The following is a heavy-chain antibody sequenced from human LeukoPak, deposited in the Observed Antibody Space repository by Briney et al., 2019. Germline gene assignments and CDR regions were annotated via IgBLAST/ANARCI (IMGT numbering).Heavy chain of an antibody. D-gene: IGHD3-10*01. Sequence: SGPALVKPTQTLTLTCTFSGFSLSTNAMCVSWIRQPPGKALEWLALVDWDDDKYYSTSLKTRLTISKDTSKNQVVLTMTNMDPVDTATYYCARSLDNYGSGSYSFDYWGQGILVTVSS. CDR2: VDWDDDK. CDR1: GFSLSTNAMC. J-gene: IGHJ4*02. CDR3: ARSLDNYGSGSYSFDY. V-gene: IGHV2-70*01.